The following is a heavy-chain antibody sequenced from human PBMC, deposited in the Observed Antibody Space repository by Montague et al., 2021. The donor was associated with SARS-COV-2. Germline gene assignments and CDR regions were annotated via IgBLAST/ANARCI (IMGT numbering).Heavy chain of an antibody. V-gene: IGHV4-39*07. J-gene: IGHJ4*02. Sequence: SETLSLTCTVSGDSISSNTYYWGWIRQPPGKGLEWIGNIFYSKTTYYNPSLKSRVTISVDTSKNQYSLTLRFVTVADTALYYCARGMNFGDYPIDSWGQGTLVTVSS. D-gene: IGHD4-17*01. CDR2: IFYSKTT. CDR3: ARGMNFGDYPIDS. CDR1: GDSISSNTYY.